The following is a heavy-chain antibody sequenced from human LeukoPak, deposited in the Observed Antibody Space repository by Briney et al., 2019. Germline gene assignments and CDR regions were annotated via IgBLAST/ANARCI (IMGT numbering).Heavy chain of an antibody. CDR1: GFTFSSYS. CDR2: ISSSSSYT. Sequence: GGSLRLSCAASGFTFSSYSMNWVRQAPGKGLEWVSYISSSSSYTNYADSVKGRFTISRDNAKNSLYLQMNSLRAEDTAVYYCARSPRIAAAGSYFDYWGQGTLVTVSS. V-gene: IGHV3-21*05. CDR3: ARSPRIAAAGSYFDY. J-gene: IGHJ4*02. D-gene: IGHD6-13*01.